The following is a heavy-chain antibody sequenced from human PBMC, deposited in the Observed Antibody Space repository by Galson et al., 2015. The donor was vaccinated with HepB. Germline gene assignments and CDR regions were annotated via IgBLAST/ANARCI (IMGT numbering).Heavy chain of an antibody. CDR3: ARDLVVVPAATMRDYYYYMDV. CDR2: IIPIFGTA. Sequence: SVKVSCKASGGTFSSYAISWVRQDPGQGLEWMGGIIPIFGTANYAQKFQGRVTITADESTSTAYMELSSLRSEDTAVYYCARDLVVVPAATMRDYYYYMDVWGKGTTVTVSS. CDR1: GGTFSSYA. D-gene: IGHD2-2*01. J-gene: IGHJ6*03. V-gene: IGHV1-69*13.